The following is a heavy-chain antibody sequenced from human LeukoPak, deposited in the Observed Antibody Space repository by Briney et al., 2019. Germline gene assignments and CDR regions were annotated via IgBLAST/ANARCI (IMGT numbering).Heavy chain of an antibody. J-gene: IGHJ4*02. CDR1: GYTFTSYD. D-gene: IGHD3-16*01. CDR3: ARGAPLGTSSDY. Sequence: GASVKVSCKASGYTFTSYDINWVRQAAGQGLEWMGWMNPNSGNTGYAQKFQGRVTMTRNTSISTAYMELSSLRSEDTAVYYCARGAPLGTSSDYWGQGTLVTVSS. V-gene: IGHV1-8*01. CDR2: MNPNSGNT.